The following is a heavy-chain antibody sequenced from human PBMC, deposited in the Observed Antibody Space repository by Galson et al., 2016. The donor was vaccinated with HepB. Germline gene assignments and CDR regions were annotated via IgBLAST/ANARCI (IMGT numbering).Heavy chain of an antibody. V-gene: IGHV4-31*03. Sequence: TLSLTCTVSGGSIGSAGYFWSWIRQHPGKGLEWIGYIYYSGSTHYSPSLKSRVTISVDTSKNPFSLKLNSVTVADTAVYYCARDGDYYDSRGYSLGYWGQGALVTVSS. CDR2: IYYSGST. CDR3: ARDGDYYDSRGYSLGY. CDR1: GGSIGSAGYF. J-gene: IGHJ4*02. D-gene: IGHD3-22*01.